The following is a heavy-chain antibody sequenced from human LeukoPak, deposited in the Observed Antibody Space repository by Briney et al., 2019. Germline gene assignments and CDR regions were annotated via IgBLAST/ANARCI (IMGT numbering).Heavy chain of an antibody. CDR1: GGSISSSSYY. D-gene: IGHD4-23*01. Sequence: SETLSLTCTVSGGSISSSSYYWGWIRQPPGRGLELIGSIYYSGSPYYYPSLKSRVTISVDTSKNQFSLKLSSVTAADTAVYYCARHGAYEEDYGGKLSDAFDIWGQGTMVTVSS. CDR3: ARHGAYEEDYGGKLSDAFDI. J-gene: IGHJ3*02. V-gene: IGHV4-39*01. CDR2: IYYSGSP.